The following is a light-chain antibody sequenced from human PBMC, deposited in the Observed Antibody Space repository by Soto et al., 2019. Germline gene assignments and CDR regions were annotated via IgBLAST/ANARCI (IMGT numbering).Light chain of an antibody. Sequence: QSALTQPASVSGSPGQSITISCTGTSSDVATYNYVSWYQQHPGKAPKLMIFEVSNRPSGVSIRFSGSKSGNTASLTISGLQAEDEADYYCSSYTSKSNLHVVFGGGTKLTVL. V-gene: IGLV2-14*01. CDR1: SSDVATYNY. J-gene: IGLJ2*01. CDR3: SSYTSKSNLHVV. CDR2: EVS.